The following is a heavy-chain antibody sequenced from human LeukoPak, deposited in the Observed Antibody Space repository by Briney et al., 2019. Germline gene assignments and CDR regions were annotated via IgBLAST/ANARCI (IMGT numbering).Heavy chain of an antibody. CDR2: ISATGSTT. D-gene: IGHD3-10*01. Sequence: GGSLRLSCAASGFTFSTYAMTWVRQAPGKGLESVSLISATGSTTYYAESVRGRFTISRDNLKNMLYLQMNTLRVEDTAVYYCAKDYGPLLGVQRWGDWFDPWGQGTLVTVAS. CDR1: GFTFSTYA. CDR3: AKDYGPLLGVQRWGDWFDP. V-gene: IGHV3-23*01. J-gene: IGHJ5*02.